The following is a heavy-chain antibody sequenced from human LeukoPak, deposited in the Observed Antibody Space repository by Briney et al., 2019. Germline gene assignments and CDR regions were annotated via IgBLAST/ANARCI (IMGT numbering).Heavy chain of an antibody. Sequence: PSETLSLTCPVFGGSLSGYYWSWIRQPPGKGLEWIAEINRSGSPNYNPSLKSRVTISVDTSKNQFSLKLSSVTAADTAVYYCERGPADYNKLKPGGRDGYKYKSERTPFDYWGQGTLVTVSS. CDR2: INRSGSP. J-gene: IGHJ4*02. CDR3: ERGPADYNKLKPGGRDGYKYKSERTPFDY. D-gene: IGHD5-24*01. CDR1: GGSLSGYY. V-gene: IGHV4-34*01.